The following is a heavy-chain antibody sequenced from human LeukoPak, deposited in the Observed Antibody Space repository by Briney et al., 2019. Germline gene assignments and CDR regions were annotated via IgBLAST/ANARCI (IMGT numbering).Heavy chain of an antibody. Sequence: SETLSLTCTVSGGSISSSSYYWGWIRQPPGKGLEWIGSIYYSGTTYYNPSLKSRVSISVDTSKNQFSLKLSSVTGAGTAVYYCARPPHYNDSSGYSFGAFDIWGQGAMVTVSS. CDR2: IYYSGTT. J-gene: IGHJ3*02. D-gene: IGHD3-22*01. CDR1: GGSISSSSYY. V-gene: IGHV4-39*01. CDR3: ARPPHYNDSSGYSFGAFDI.